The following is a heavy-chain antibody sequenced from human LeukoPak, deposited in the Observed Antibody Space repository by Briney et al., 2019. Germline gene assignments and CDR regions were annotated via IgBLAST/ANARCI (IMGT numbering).Heavy chain of an antibody. CDR1: GFTFTGYY. CDR3: ARHRSQTYSIDY. CDR2: INANSGGT. V-gene: IGHV1-2*02. Sequence: ASVKVSCKASGFTFTGYYIHWVRQAPGQGLEWMGWINANSGGTNYAQKFQGRVTITRDTSISTIYMELTRLTSDDTAVYYCARHRSQTYSIDYWGQGTLVTVSS. J-gene: IGHJ4*02. D-gene: IGHD2-15*01.